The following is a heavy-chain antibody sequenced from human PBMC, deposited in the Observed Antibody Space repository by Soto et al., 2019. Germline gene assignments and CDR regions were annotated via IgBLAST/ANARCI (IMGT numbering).Heavy chain of an antibody. CDR2: ISYDGSNT. Sequence: QVQLVESGGGVVQPGRSLRLSCVASGFTFSSYGMHWVRQAPGKGLEWVAIISYDGSNTYYADSVKGRFTISRDNSKNTLYLQMNSLRAEDTSVYYCAKEGGLSGSYYISSSYYFDYWGQGTLVTLS. CDR1: GFTFSSYG. CDR3: AKEGGLSGSYYISSSYYFDY. V-gene: IGHV3-30*18. J-gene: IGHJ4*02. D-gene: IGHD1-26*01.